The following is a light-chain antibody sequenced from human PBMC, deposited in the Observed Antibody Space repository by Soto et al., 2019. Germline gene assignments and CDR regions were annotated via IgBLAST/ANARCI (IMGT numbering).Light chain of an antibody. CDR2: EVS. CDR3: SSYAGSNNYV. V-gene: IGLV2-8*01. CDR1: SSDVGGYNY. Sequence: QSVLSQPPSSSVSPGQSVTISCTGTSSDVGGYNYVSWYQQHPGNAPKLMIYEVSKRPSGVPDRFSGSKSGNTASLTVSWLQAEDEADYYCSSYAGSNNYVFGTGTKVTVL. J-gene: IGLJ1*01.